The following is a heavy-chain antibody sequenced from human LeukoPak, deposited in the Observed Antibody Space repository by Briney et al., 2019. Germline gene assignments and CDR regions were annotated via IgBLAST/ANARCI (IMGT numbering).Heavy chain of an antibody. D-gene: IGHD3-10*01. V-gene: IGHV3-7*01. CDR3: ARDQNYGSIIYYYDAFDI. CDR1: GFTFSSYW. Sequence: QPGGSLRLSCAVSGFTFSSYWMTWVRQAPGKGLEWVANIKQDGSEKYYVDSVKGRFTISRDNAKNSLYLQMNSLRAEDTAVYYCARDQNYGSIIYYYDAFDIWGQGTMVTVSS. CDR2: IKQDGSEK. J-gene: IGHJ3*02.